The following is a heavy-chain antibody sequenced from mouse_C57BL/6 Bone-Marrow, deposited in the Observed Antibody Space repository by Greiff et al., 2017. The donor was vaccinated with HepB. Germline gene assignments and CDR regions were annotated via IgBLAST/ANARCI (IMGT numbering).Heavy chain of an antibody. V-gene: IGHV5-15*01. CDR1: GFTFSDYG. CDR3: AREDGYYWYFDV. J-gene: IGHJ1*03. D-gene: IGHD2-3*01. Sequence: EVHLVESGGGLVQPGGSLKLSCAASGFTFSDYGMAWVRQAPRKGPEWVAFISNLAYSIYYADTVTGRFTISRENAKNTLYLEMSSLRSEDTAMYYCAREDGYYWYFDVWGTGTTVTVSS. CDR2: ISNLAYSI.